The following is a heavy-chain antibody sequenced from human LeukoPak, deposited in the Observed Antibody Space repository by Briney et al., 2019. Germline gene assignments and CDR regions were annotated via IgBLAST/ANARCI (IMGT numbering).Heavy chain of an antibody. V-gene: IGHV4-39*07. CDR3: ARARSDYSSSGYYYYYMDV. J-gene: IGHJ6*03. CDR1: GGSISSSSYY. D-gene: IGHD6-6*01. Sequence: PSETLSLTCTVSGGSISSSSYYWGWIRQPPGKGLEWIGSIYHSGSTYYNPSLKSRVTISVDTSKNQFSLKLSSVTAADTAVYYCARARSDYSSSGYYYYYMDVWGKGTTVTVSS. CDR2: IYHSGST.